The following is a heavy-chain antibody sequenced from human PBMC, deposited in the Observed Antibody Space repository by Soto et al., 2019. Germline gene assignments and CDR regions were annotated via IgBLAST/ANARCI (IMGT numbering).Heavy chain of an antibody. V-gene: IGHV4-39*01. CDR1: GGSISSSSHF. Sequence: QLQLQESGPGLVKPSETLSLTCTVSGGSISSSSHFWGWIRQPPGKGLEWIGSVNYTGSTYVNPSLKSRVTISFDTSKNQFSLKLITVTAADTSVYYCARCVVLKPYFDSWGQGSLVTVSS. J-gene: IGHJ4*02. D-gene: IGHD2-21*01. CDR2: VNYTGST. CDR3: ARCVVLKPYFDS.